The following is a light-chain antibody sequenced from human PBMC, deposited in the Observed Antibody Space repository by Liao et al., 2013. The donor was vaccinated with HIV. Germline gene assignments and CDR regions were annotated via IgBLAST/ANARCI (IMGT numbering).Light chain of an antibody. CDR2: QDR. CDR1: KLGDKY. CDR3: QAWDSSTSNWV. J-gene: IGLJ3*02. Sequence: SYELSQPPSVSVSPGQTASIACSGDKLGDKYVSWYQHKAGQSPVVVLYQDRKRPSGIPERFSGSNSGNTATLTISGTQTMDEADYYCQAWDSSTSNWVFGGGTKLTVL. V-gene: IGLV3-1*01.